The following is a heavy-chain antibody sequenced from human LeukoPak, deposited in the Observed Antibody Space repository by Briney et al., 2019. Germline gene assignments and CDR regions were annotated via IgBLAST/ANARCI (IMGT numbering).Heavy chain of an antibody. CDR3: ARRLVTYYDFWSGLNWFDP. V-gene: IGHV4-39*01. CDR2: IYYSGST. D-gene: IGHD3-3*01. Sequence: PSETLSLTCTVSGGSISSSSYYWGWIRQPPGKGLEWIGSIYYSGSTYYNPSLKSRVTISVDTSKNQFSLKLSSVTAADTAVYYCARRLVTYYDFWSGLNWFDPWGQGTLVTVSS. J-gene: IGHJ5*02. CDR1: GGSISSSSYY.